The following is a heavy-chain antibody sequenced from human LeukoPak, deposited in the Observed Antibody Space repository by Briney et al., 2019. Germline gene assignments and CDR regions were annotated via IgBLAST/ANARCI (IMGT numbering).Heavy chain of an antibody. CDR2: ISAYNGNT. V-gene: IGHV1-18*01. CDR1: GYTFTSYG. Sequence: GASVKVSCKASGYTFTSYGISWGRQAPGQGLEWMGWISAYNGNTNYAQKLQGRVTMTTDTSTSTAYMELRSLRSDDTAVYYCAREGDSSGYYPYYFDYWGQGPLVTVSS. CDR3: AREGDSSGYYPYYFDY. D-gene: IGHD3-22*01. J-gene: IGHJ4*02.